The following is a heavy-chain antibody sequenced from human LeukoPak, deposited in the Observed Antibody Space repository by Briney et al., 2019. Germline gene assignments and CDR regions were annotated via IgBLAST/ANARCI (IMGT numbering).Heavy chain of an antibody. CDR3: ASFIYVWGSYPTDY. V-gene: IGHV3-66*01. J-gene: IGHJ4*02. Sequence: PGGSLRXSCXAXXXXVXSNYMSWVRQAPGKGLEWVSVIYSGGSTYYADSVKGRFTISRDNSKNTLYLQMNSLRAEDTAVYYCASFIYVWGSYPTDYWGQGTLVTVSS. D-gene: IGHD3-16*02. CDR1: XXXVXSNY. CDR2: IYSGGST.